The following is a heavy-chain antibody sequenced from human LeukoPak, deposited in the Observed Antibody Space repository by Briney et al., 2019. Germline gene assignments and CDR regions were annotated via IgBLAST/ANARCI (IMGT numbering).Heavy chain of an antibody. V-gene: IGHV4-4*07. Sequence: SETLSLTCTVSGGSISSYYWSWIRQPAGKGLEWIGRIYTSGSTNYNPSLKSRVTMSVDTSKNQFSLKLSSVTAADTAVYYCARDQYYYDSRGYSPFDYWGQGTLVTVSS. CDR1: GGSISSYY. CDR2: IYTSGST. D-gene: IGHD3-22*01. CDR3: ARDQYYYDSRGYSPFDY. J-gene: IGHJ4*02.